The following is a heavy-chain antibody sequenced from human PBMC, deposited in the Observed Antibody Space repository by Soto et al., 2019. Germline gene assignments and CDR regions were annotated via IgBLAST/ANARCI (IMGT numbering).Heavy chain of an antibody. CDR3: ARERGYDSFDY. CDR2: MNPNSGNT. J-gene: IGHJ4*02. D-gene: IGHD5-12*01. Sequence: QVQLVQSGAEVKKPGASVKVSCKASGYTFTRYDINWVRKATGQGLGWMGWMNPNSGNTGYAQKFQGRVIMTSNTSIITAYLEMSSLRSEDTAVYYCARERGYDSFDYWGQGTRVTVSS. V-gene: IGHV1-8*01. CDR1: GYTFTRYD.